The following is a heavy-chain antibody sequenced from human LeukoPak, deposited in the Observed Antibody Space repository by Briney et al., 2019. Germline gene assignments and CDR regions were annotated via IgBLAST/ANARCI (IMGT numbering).Heavy chain of an antibody. J-gene: IGHJ4*02. Sequence: GASVKVSCKASGYTFTNYAINWVQQAPGQGLEWMGWINTNTGNPTYAQGFTGRFVFSLDTSVSTAYLQISSLKAEDTAVYYCAKVAPVREMATIMDFDYWGQGTLVTVSS. CDR3: AKVAPVREMATIMDFDY. CDR1: GYTFTNYA. V-gene: IGHV7-4-1*02. CDR2: INTNTGNP. D-gene: IGHD5-24*01.